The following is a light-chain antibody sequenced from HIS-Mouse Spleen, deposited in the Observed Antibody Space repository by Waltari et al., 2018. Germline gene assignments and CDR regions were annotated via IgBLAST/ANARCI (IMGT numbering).Light chain of an antibody. CDR3: YSTDSSGNHRV. CDR2: GDS. V-gene: IGLV3-10*01. Sequence: SYELTQPPSVSVSPGQTARITCSGDALPKKYAYWYQQKSGQAPVLVIYGDSKRPSGIPGRFSGSRSGTMATLTISGAQVEDEADYYCYSTDSSGNHRVFGGGTKLTVL. CDR1: ALPKKY. J-gene: IGLJ2*01.